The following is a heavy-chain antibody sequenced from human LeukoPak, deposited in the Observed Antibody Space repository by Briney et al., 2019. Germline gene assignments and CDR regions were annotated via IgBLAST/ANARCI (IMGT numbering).Heavy chain of an antibody. V-gene: IGHV3-23*01. CDR2: ISGSGGST. D-gene: IGHD2-15*01. CDR3: ANDSSTVVVVAAGYWFDP. Sequence: PGGSLRLSCAASGFTFSSYAMSWVRQAPGKGLEWVSAISGSGGSTYYADSVKGRFTISRDNSKNTLYLQMNSLRAEDTAVYYCANDSSTVVVVAAGYWFDPWGQGTLVTVSS. J-gene: IGHJ5*02. CDR1: GFTFSSYA.